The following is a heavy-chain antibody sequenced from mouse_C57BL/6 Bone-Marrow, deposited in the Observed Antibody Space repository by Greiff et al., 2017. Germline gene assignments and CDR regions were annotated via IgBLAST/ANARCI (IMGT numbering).Heavy chain of an antibody. CDR3: ARGITTDVSD. Sequence: EVQLMESGAELVKPGASVKLSCTASGFNIKDYYMHWVKQRTEQGLEWIGRIDPKDGETKYAPKFQGKATITADTSSNTAYLQLSSLTSEDTSVYYGARGITTDVSDWGQGTTLTVSS. J-gene: IGHJ2*01. D-gene: IGHD1-1*01. V-gene: IGHV14-2*01. CDR2: IDPKDGET. CDR1: GFNIKDYY.